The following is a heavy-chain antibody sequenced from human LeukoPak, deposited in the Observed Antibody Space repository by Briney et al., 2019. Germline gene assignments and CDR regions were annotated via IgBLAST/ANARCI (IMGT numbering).Heavy chain of an antibody. CDR3: ALGSQEGGWGTMTHHYNMDV. J-gene: IGHJ6*02. D-gene: IGHD3-16*01. CDR1: GYSFTSFG. Sequence: GASVKVSCKASGYSFTSFGISWVRQAPGHGLEWMGCISAYNGNTNYAQRFQERVNMTMTTDTATTTAYMELKTLRSDDTAVYYCALGSQEGGWGTMTHHYNMDVWGQGTTVTVAS. CDR2: ISAYNGNT. V-gene: IGHV1-18*01.